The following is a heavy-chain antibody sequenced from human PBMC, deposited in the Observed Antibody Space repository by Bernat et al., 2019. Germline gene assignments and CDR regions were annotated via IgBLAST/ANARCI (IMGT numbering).Heavy chain of an antibody. V-gene: IGHV1-69*02. D-gene: IGHD6-6*01. CDR2: IIPILGIA. CDR3: ASLTLYSSSNSGKN. Sequence: QVQLVQSGAEVKKPGSSVKVSCKASGGTFSSYTISWVRQAPGQGLEWMGRIIPILGIANYAQKFQGRVTITADKSTSTAYMELSSLRSEDTAVYYCASLTLYSSSNSGKNWGQGTLVTVSS. CDR1: GGTFSSYT. J-gene: IGHJ4*02.